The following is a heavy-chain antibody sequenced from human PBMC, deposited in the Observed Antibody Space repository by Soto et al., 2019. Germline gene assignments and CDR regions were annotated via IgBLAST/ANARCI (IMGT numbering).Heavy chain of an antibody. CDR2: ISAYNGNT. Sequence: GASVKVSCKASGYTFTSYGISWVRQAPGQGLEWMGWISAYNGNTNYAQKLQGRVTMTTDTSTSTAYMELRSLRSDDTAVYYCASSYSWPMGYYLLAVWGQGSTVTVSS. CDR1: GYTFTSYG. V-gene: IGHV1-18*01. J-gene: IGHJ6*02. CDR3: ASSYSWPMGYYLLAV. D-gene: IGHD1-1*01.